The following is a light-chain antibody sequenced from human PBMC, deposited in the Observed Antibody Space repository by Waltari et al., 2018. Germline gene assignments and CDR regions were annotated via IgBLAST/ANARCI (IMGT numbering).Light chain of an antibody. CDR3: QAWDSGTVI. J-gene: IGLJ2*01. CDR1: RLGAKY. V-gene: IGLV3-1*01. CDR2: QEK. Sequence: SFELIQPPSVSVSPGQTATITCSGDRLGAKYVCWYQQKPGQSPVLVLYQEKKRPSGIPERISGSNTGNAATLTITGTQAMDEADYYCQAWDSGTVIFGGGTKLTVL.